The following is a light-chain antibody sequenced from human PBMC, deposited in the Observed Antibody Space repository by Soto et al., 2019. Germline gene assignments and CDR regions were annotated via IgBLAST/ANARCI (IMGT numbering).Light chain of an antibody. Sequence: EMVLTQSPGTLSLSPGERGTVSCRASQVVNSRYLAWYQHKPGQAPRLLIYDASRRATGIPDRFSGSASGTDFILTINGLEPEDFAVYYCVQYDEPPSRWTFGQGTKV. CDR2: DAS. CDR1: QVVNSRY. V-gene: IGKV3-20*01. J-gene: IGKJ1*01. CDR3: VQYDEPPSRWT.